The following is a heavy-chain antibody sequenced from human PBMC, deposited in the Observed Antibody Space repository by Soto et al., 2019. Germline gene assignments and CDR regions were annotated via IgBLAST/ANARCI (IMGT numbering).Heavy chain of an antibody. D-gene: IGHD3-10*01. CDR2: ISSSGDTI. J-gene: IGHJ3*01. Sequence: EVQLVESGGGLVQPGGSLRLSCAASGFTFAYYEMNWVRQAPGKGLEWVSCISSSGDTIHYADSVKGRFTISRENAKNSLYLQMNSLRVDDTAVYYCARSAMVRSLELWGQGTMVTVSS. CDR1: GFTFAYYE. V-gene: IGHV3-48*03. CDR3: ARSAMVRSLEL.